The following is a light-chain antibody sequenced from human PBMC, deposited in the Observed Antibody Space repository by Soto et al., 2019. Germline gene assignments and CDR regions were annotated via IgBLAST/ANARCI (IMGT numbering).Light chain of an antibody. Sequence: EIVMTQSPATLSVSPLERSTLSCRASQSISTSLAWYQHKPGQAPRLLISGASTRATGIPARFSGSGSGTEFTLTISSLQSEDFAVYYCQQYSNWPPVTFGQGTKV. CDR2: GAS. J-gene: IGKJ1*01. CDR3: QQYSNWPPVT. V-gene: IGKV3-15*01. CDR1: QSISTS.